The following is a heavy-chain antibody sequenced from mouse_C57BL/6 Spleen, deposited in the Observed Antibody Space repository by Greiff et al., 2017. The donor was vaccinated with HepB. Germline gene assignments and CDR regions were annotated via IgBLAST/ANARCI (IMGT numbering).Heavy chain of an antibody. Sequence: EVKLMESGPELVKPGASVKMSCKASGYTFTDYNMHWVKQSHGKSLEWIGYINPNNGGTSYNQKFKGKATLTVNKSSSTAYMELRSLTSEDSAVYYCARGLLLWYFDVWGTGTTVTVSS. V-gene: IGHV1-22*01. D-gene: IGHD2-3*01. J-gene: IGHJ1*03. CDR2: INPNNGGT. CDR1: GYTFTDYN. CDR3: ARGLLLWYFDV.